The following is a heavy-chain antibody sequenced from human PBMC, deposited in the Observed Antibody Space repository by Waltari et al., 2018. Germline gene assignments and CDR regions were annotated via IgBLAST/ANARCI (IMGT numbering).Heavy chain of an antibody. J-gene: IGHJ4*02. V-gene: IGHV3-33*01. CDR3: AIGGRSSSSAPFDY. D-gene: IGHD6-6*01. CDR1: GFTFGNYG. Sequence: QVQLVESGGGVVQPGRSLRLSCAASGFTFGNYGMPWVCQAPGKGLEWVAVIWYDGSNKYYPDSVKGRFTISRDNSKNTLYLQMNSLRAEDTAVYYCAIGGRSSSSAPFDYWGQGTLVTVSS. CDR2: IWYDGSNK.